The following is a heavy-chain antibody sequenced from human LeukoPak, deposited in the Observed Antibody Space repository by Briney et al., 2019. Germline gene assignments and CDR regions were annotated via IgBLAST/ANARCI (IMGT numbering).Heavy chain of an antibody. V-gene: IGHV3-74*01. CDR1: GFTFSSYW. D-gene: IGHD1-26*01. CDR3: ARESSVGAHKAFDY. Sequence: GGSLRLSCAASGFTFSSYWMHWVRQAPGKGLVWVSRISTDGSTTSYADSVKGRFTIARDNAKNTLYLQMTSLRAEDTAVYYCARESSVGAHKAFDYWGQGTLVTVSS. CDR2: ISTDGSTT. J-gene: IGHJ4*02.